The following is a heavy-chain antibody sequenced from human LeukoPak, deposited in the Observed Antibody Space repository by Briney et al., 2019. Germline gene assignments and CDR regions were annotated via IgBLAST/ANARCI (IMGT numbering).Heavy chain of an antibody. CDR1: GFTVSSSH. CDR3: ARAATKRCFDF. J-gene: IGHJ4*02. V-gene: IGHV3-66*01. D-gene: IGHD4-17*01. Sequence: PGGSLRLSCTASGFTVSSSHMTWVRQAPGKGPEWISSLYSGGSTYYAGSVKGRFTVSRDKSKNTLYLEMNGLRAEDTGVYFCARAATKRCFDFWGQGALVTVSS. CDR2: LYSGGST.